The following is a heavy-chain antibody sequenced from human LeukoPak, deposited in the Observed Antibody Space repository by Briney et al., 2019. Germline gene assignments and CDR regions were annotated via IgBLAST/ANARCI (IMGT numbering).Heavy chain of an antibody. Sequence: GGSLRLSCAASGFTFGSDAMSWVRQAPGKGLEWVSAISGSGGSTYYADSVKGRFTISRDNSKNTLYLQMNSLRAEDTAVYYCAKGSGLVRPSIDYWGQGTLVTVSS. CDR1: GFTFGSDA. V-gene: IGHV3-23*01. CDR3: AKGSGLVRPSIDY. D-gene: IGHD2/OR15-2a*01. CDR2: ISGSGGST. J-gene: IGHJ4*02.